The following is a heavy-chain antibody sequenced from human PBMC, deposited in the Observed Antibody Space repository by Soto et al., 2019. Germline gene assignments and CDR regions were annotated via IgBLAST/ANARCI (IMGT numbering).Heavy chain of an antibody. V-gene: IGHV4-59*01. CDR2: IYNSGST. Sequence: SETLSLTCAVSGGSISSYYWSWIRQPPGKGLELIGYIYNSGSTNYNPSHKSRVTISTDTPKNQSSLKLISVTAADTSVYYCARGGSLVRGVIRGNGAFDIWGQGTMVT. D-gene: IGHD3-10*01. J-gene: IGHJ3*02. CDR1: GGSISSYY. CDR3: ARGGSLVRGVIRGNGAFDI.